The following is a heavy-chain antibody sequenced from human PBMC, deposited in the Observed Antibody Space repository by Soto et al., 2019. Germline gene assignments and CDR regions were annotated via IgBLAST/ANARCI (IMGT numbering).Heavy chain of an antibody. CDR2: FRTRCDGGTT. J-gene: IGHJ5*02. Sequence: GGSLRLSCAASGFPFSRYSMSWVRQAQGKGLECISGFRTRCDGGTTYNAGSVKGRFTSSRDNSENTLFRQMHSLRAEDTAIYYCAKKVNSGSGSQNFDHWGQRTRVTVAS. V-gene: IGHV3-23*01. D-gene: IGHD3-10*01. CDR3: AKKVNSGSGSQNFDH. CDR1: GFPFSRYS.